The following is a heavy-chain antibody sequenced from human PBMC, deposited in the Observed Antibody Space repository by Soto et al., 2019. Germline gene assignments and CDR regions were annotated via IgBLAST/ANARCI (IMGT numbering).Heavy chain of an antibody. D-gene: IGHD2-21*02. Sequence: SETLSVTCAVSGGSISSSNWWSWVRQPPGKGLEWIGEIYHSGSTNYNPSLKSRVTISVDKSKNQFSLKLSSVTAADTAVYYCAAYCGGDCYSSKAFDIWGQGTMVPVSS. CDR2: IYHSGST. J-gene: IGHJ3*02. V-gene: IGHV4-4*02. CDR3: AAYCGGDCYSSKAFDI. CDR1: GGSISSSNW.